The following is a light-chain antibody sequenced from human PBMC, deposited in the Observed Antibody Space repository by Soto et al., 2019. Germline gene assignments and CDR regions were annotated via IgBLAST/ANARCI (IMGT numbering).Light chain of an antibody. J-gene: IGLJ1*01. CDR3: QSYDASLIGYV. Sequence: QSALIQPPSVSGSPGQSVTISCTGTSSDVGSYDYVSWYQQHPGTVPKPMIYNVNTQPSGVPDRFSASRSGTSASLAITGLQAEDEADYYCQSYDASLIGYVFGSGTKLTVL. V-gene: IGLV2-11*01. CDR2: NVN. CDR1: SSDVGSYDY.